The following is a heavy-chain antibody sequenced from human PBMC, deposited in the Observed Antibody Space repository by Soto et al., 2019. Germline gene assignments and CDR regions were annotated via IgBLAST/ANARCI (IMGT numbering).Heavy chain of an antibody. CDR1: GFTFSDYY. CDR3: ARDHYGPGWFDP. D-gene: IGHD3-10*01. CDR2: ISSSSSYT. J-gene: IGHJ5*02. Sequence: QVQLVESGGGLVKPGGSLRLSCAASGFTFSDYYMNWIRQAPGKGLEWVSYISSSSSYTNYADSVKGRFTISRDNAKNSLYLQINSLRADDTAVYYCARDHYGPGWFDPWGQGTLVTVSS. V-gene: IGHV3-11*05.